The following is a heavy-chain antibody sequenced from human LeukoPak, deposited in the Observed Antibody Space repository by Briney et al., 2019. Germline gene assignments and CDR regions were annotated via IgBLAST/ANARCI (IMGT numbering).Heavy chain of an antibody. Sequence: GGSLRLSCAASGITFSSYAMSWVRQAPGKGLEWVSTISGSGGTTYYTDSVKGRFTISRDNSKNTLYLQMNSLRAEDTAVYYCAKGSASSWYLLSFWYFDLWGRSTLVTVSS. CDR3: AKGSASSWYLLSFWYFDL. CDR2: ISGSGGTT. J-gene: IGHJ2*01. D-gene: IGHD6-13*01. V-gene: IGHV3-23*01. CDR1: GITFSSYA.